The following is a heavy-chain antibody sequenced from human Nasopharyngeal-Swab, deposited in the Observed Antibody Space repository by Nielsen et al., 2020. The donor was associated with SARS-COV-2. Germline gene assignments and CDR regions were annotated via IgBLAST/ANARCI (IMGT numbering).Heavy chain of an antibody. V-gene: IGHV1-46*01. J-gene: IGHJ4*02. CDR1: GYTFTSHY. CDR2: INPSGGST. D-gene: IGHD2-2*01. Sequence: ASVKVSCKASGYTFTSHYMHWVRQAPGQGLEWLGIINPSGGSTSYAQKFQGRVTMTRETSTSTVYMELSSLRSEDTAVYYCARGHSRIIVVVPWRKGYFDYWGQGTLVTVSS. CDR3: ARGHSRIIVVVPWRKGYFDY.